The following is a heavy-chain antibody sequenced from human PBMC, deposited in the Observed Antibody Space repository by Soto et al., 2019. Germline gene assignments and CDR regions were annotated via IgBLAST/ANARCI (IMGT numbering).Heavy chain of an antibody. V-gene: IGHV4-39*01. CDR2: IYYSGST. J-gene: IGHJ6*02. D-gene: IGHD6-19*01. CDR1: GGSISSYY. Sequence: PSETLSLTCTVSGGSISSYYWGWIRQPPGKGLEWIGSIYYSGSTYYNPSLKSRVTISVDTSKNQFSLKLSSVTAADTAVYYCARGEYSSGWYDFSDYYYGMDVWGQGTTVTVS. CDR3: ARGEYSSGWYDFSDYYYGMDV.